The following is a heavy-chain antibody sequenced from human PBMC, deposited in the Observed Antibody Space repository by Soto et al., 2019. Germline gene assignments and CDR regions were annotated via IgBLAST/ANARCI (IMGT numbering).Heavy chain of an antibody. CDR1: GFTFTSSA. CDR3: AAEGPNWNDKGLSGY. Sequence: ASVKVSCKASGFTFTSSAVQWVRQARGQRLEWIGWIVVGSGNTNYAQKFQERVTITRDMSTSTAYMELSSLRSEDTAVYYCAAEGPNWNDKGLSGYWGQGTLVTVSS. V-gene: IGHV1-58*01. J-gene: IGHJ4*02. D-gene: IGHD1-1*01. CDR2: IVVGSGNT.